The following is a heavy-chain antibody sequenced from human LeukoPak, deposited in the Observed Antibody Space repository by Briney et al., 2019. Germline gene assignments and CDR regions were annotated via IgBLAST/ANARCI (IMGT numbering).Heavy chain of an antibody. V-gene: IGHV3-53*01. Sequence: GGSLRLSCAASGFTVSSNYMSWVRQAPGKGLEWVSVIYSGGSTYYADSVKGRFTISRDNSKNTLYLQMNSLRAEDTAVYYCASPRDYYGSGSYYTWDHWGQGTLVTVSS. D-gene: IGHD3-10*01. CDR3: ASPRDYYGSGSYYTWDH. CDR1: GFTVSSNY. J-gene: IGHJ4*02. CDR2: IYSGGST.